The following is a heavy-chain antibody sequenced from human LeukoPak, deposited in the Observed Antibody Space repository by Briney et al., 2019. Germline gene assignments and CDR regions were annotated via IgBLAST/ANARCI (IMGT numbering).Heavy chain of an antibody. V-gene: IGHV3-20*04. CDR1: GFTFDEYG. CDR3: ARRVDTAMALDY. J-gene: IGHJ4*02. CDR2: INWNGGST. Sequence: GGSLTLSCAACGFTFDEYGMRWVRQAAGKGLAWVSGINWNGGSTGYADSIKGRFTISRDNAKNSLYLQMNSLRAEDTALYYCARRVDTAMALDYWGQGTLVTVSS. D-gene: IGHD5-18*01.